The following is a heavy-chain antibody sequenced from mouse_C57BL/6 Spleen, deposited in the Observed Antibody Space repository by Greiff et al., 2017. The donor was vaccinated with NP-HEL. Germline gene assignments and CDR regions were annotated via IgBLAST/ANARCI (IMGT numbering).Heavy chain of an antibody. CDR3: ARAYYGSSSLFAY. D-gene: IGHD1-1*01. Sequence: EVHLVESEGGLVQPGSSMKLSCTASGFTFSDYYMAWVRQVPEKGLEWVANINYDGSSTYYLDSLKSRFIISRDNAKNILYLQMSSLKSEDTATYYCARAYYGSSSLFAYWGQGTLVTVSA. J-gene: IGHJ3*01. CDR1: GFTFSDYY. CDR2: INYDGSST. V-gene: IGHV5-16*01.